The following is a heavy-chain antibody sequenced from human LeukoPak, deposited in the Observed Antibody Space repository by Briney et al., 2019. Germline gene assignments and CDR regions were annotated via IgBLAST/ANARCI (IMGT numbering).Heavy chain of an antibody. J-gene: IGHJ5*02. CDR3: ARDVTMVRGVIIKGYNWFDP. V-gene: IGHV1-69*13. CDR2: IIPIFGTA. D-gene: IGHD3-10*01. CDR1: GGTFSSYA. Sequence: SVKVSCKASGGTFSSYAISWVRPAPGQGLEWMGGIIPIFGTANYAQKFQGRVTITADESTSTAYMELSSLRSEDTAMYYCARDVTMVRGVIIKGYNWFDPWGQGTLVTVSS.